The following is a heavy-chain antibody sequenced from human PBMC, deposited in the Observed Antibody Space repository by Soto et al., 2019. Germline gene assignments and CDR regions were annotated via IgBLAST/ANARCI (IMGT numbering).Heavy chain of an antibody. CDR1: GGSFSGYY. CDR3: AREAAGTIYYYYMDV. Sequence: SETLSLTCAVYGGSFSGYYWSWIRQPPGKGLEWIGEINHSGSTNYNPSLKSRVTISVDTSKNQFSLKLSSVTAADTAVYYCAREAAGTIYYYYMDVWGKGTTVTVSS. D-gene: IGHD6-13*01. J-gene: IGHJ6*03. CDR2: INHSGST. V-gene: IGHV4-34*01.